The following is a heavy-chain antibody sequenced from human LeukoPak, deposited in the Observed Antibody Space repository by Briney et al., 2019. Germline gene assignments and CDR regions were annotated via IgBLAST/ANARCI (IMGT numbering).Heavy chain of an antibody. CDR3: ARRARYDFWSGYVYDAFDI. J-gene: IGHJ3*02. CDR1: GGSISSGSYY. CDR2: IYTSGST. Sequence: SETLSLTCTVSGGSISSGSYYWRWLRQPAGKGLEWIGRIYTSGSTDYNPSLKSRVTISVDTSKNQFSLELSSVTAADTAVYYCARRARYDFWSGYVYDAFDIWGQGTMVTVSS. D-gene: IGHD3-3*01. V-gene: IGHV4-61*02.